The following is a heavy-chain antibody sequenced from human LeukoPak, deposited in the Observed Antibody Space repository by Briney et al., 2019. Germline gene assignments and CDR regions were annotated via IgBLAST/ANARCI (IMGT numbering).Heavy chain of an antibody. CDR2: IRFDGTTK. J-gene: IGHJ4*02. V-gene: IGHV3-30*02. CDR3: AKEIQDEYCSGAQNCLFEY. Sequence: GGSLRLSCAASRFTFSRYGMHWVRQAPGKGLEWLAFIRFDGTTKYYADSVRGRFTISRDNSKNSVYLQMSSLRAEDTAVYYCAKEIQDEYCSGAQNCLFEYWGQGTLVTVSS. D-gene: IGHD2-15*01. CDR1: RFTFSRYG.